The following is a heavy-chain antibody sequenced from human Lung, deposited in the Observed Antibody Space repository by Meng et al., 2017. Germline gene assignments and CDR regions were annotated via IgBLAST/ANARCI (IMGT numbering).Heavy chain of an antibody. CDR3: ARGTPGRSYSDY. J-gene: IGHJ4*02. V-gene: IGHV1-18*01. CDR1: GYTSASYG. CDR2: FVSNADT. D-gene: IGHD3-10*01. Sequence: QAQPLQAGAEVKNPGASVWISCKASGYTSASYGISWVRQAPGQGLEWMGWFVSNADTYPAQKFQGRVTMTRDTHTSTDFMELRSLRFDDTAVYYCARGTPGRSYSDYWGQGTLVTVSS.